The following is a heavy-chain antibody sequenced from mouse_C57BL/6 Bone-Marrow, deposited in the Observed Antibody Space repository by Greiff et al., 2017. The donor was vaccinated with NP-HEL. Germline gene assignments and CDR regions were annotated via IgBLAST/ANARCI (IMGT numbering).Heavy chain of an antibody. Sequence: QVQLKESGPGILQPSQTLSLTCSFSGFSLSTFGMGVGWIRQPSGKGLEWLAHIWWDDDKYYNPALKSRLTISKDTSKNQVFLKIANVDTADTATYYCARMGVVARDWYFDVWGTGTTVTVSS. CDR1: GFSLSTFGMG. V-gene: IGHV8-8*01. CDR2: IWWDDDK. D-gene: IGHD1-1*01. J-gene: IGHJ1*03. CDR3: ARMGVVARDWYFDV.